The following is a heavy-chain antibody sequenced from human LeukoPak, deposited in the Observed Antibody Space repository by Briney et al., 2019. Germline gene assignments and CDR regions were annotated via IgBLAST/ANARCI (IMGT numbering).Heavy chain of an antibody. CDR1: GGSISSGDYY. Sequence: SQTLSLTCTVSGGSISSGDYYWSWIRQPPGKGLEWIGYIYYSGSTYYNPSLKNRVTISVDTSKNQFSLKLSSVTAADTAVYYCARTGYSSSWESGYYYYMDVWGKGTTVTVSS. CDR3: ARTGYSSSWESGYYYYMDV. J-gene: IGHJ6*03. V-gene: IGHV4-30-4*08. D-gene: IGHD6-13*01. CDR2: IYYSGST.